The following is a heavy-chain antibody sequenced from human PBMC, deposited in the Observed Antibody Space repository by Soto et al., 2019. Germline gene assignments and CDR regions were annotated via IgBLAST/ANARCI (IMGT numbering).Heavy chain of an antibody. J-gene: IGHJ4*02. CDR1: GFTFSSYA. D-gene: IGHD3-10*02. CDR2: ISGSGGST. V-gene: IGHV3-23*01. CDR3: AKDTRVFGGASFDY. Sequence: GGSLRLSCAASGFTFSSYAMSWVRQAPGKGLEWVSAISGSGGSTYYADSVKGRFTISRDNSKNTRYLQMNSLRAEDTAVYYCAKDTRVFGGASFDYWGQGTLVTVSS.